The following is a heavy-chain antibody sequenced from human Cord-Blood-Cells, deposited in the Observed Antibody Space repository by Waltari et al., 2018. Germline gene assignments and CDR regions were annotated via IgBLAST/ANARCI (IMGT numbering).Heavy chain of an antibody. J-gene: IGHJ3*02. CDR3: ARGLVGATPKSHTDAFDI. CDR2: INHSGST. V-gene: IGHV4-34*01. D-gene: IGHD1-26*01. Sequence: QVQLQQWGAGLLKPSETLSLTCAVYGGSFSGYYWSWIRQPPGTGLEWIGEINHSGSTNYNPSLKSRVTISVDTSKNQFSLKLSSVTAADTAVYYCARGLVGATPKSHTDAFDIWGQGTMVTVSS. CDR1: GGSFSGYY.